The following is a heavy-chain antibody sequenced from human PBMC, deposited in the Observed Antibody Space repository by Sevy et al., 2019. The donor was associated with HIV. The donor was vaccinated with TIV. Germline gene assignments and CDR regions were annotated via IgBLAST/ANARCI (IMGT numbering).Heavy chain of an antibody. Sequence: GGSLRLSCAASGFTFSSYAMSWVRQAPGKGLEWVSAISGSGGSTYYADSVKGRFTISRDNSKNTLYLQMNSLRAEDTAVYYCAKDRLEPRVYYGMDVWGQWTTVTDSS. D-gene: IGHD1-1*01. J-gene: IGHJ6*02. V-gene: IGHV3-23*01. CDR2: ISGSGGST. CDR1: GFTFSSYA. CDR3: AKDRLEPRVYYGMDV.